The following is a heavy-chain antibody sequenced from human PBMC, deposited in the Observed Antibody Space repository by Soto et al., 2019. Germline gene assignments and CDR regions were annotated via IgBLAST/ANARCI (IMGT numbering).Heavy chain of an antibody. CDR3: ARGYCSATSCSTYYYSNMDV. Sequence: LRLSCAASGFTFSSHDMHWVRQVTGKGLEWLSAIGTAGDTYYPGSVKGRFTVSRDDARNSIYLQMNSLRAGDTAVYYCARGYCSATSCSTYYYSNMDVWGQGTTVTVSS. D-gene: IGHD2-2*01. CDR1: GFTFSSHD. CDR2: IGTAGDT. V-gene: IGHV3-13*01. J-gene: IGHJ6*02.